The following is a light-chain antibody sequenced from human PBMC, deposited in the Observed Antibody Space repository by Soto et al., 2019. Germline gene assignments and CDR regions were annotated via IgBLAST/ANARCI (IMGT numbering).Light chain of an antibody. CDR1: SSNIGSNS. CDR3: AVWDDSLNGFFV. V-gene: IGLV1-44*01. Sequence: QSVLTQPPSASGTSGQRVTISCSGSSSNIGSNSVSWHQHLPGTAPKLLIYTNDQRPSGVPDRFSGSKSGTSASLAISGLQSQDEADYYCAVWDDSLNGFFVFGTGTKVTVL. CDR2: TND. J-gene: IGLJ1*01.